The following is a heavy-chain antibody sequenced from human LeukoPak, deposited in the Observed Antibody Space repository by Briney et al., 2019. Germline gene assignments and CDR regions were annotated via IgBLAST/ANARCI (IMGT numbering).Heavy chain of an antibody. CDR1: GFTFNSHA. CDR2: ISASGGTT. V-gene: IGHV3-23*01. Sequence: GGSLRLSCAASGFTFNSHAMSWVRQAPGKGLEWVSAISASGGTTYYADSVKGRFTISRDNSENTLFLQMNSLRAEDTAVYYCARVVLWFGEFFVWGQGTLVTVSS. CDR3: ARVVLWFGEFFV. J-gene: IGHJ4*02. D-gene: IGHD3-10*01.